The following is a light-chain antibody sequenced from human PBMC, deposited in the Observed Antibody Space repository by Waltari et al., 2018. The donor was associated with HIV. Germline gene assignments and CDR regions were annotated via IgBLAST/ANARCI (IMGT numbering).Light chain of an antibody. J-gene: IGLJ2*01. V-gene: IGLV2-14*03. CDR3: SSYTTTNTVV. CDR1: SSDLSTYRF. Sequence: QSALTQPASVSGSPGQSITISCTGTSSDLSTYRFVSWYQKHPDKAPKLLIYDVDNRPSGVSRRFSGSKSGDTASLTISSIQADDEADYYCSSYTTTNTVVFGGGTKFTVL. CDR2: DVD.